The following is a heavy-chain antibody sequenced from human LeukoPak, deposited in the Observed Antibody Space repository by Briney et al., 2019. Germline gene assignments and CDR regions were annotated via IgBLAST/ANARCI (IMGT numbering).Heavy chain of an antibody. Sequence: GGSLRLSCAAYGFTFNSYWMHWVRQAPGKGLVWVSRIDEDGKTIDYADSVKGRLTISRYNAKDTLYLQRSSLRDEDTAVYYCVSHLCGGDDQWGRGTLVTVSS. V-gene: IGHV3-74*01. CDR2: IDEDGKTI. CDR3: VSHLCGGDDQ. J-gene: IGHJ5*02. D-gene: IGHD3-3*01. CDR1: GFTFNSYW.